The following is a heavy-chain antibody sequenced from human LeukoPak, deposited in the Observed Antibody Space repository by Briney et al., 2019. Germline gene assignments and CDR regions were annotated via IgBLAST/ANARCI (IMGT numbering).Heavy chain of an antibody. CDR1: GFTFSDHY. Sequence: PGGSLRLSCAASGFTFSDHYMDWVRQAPGKGLEWVGRTRNKANSYTTEYAASVKGRFTISRDDSKNSLYLQRNSLKTEDTAVYYCAREVGYGDGYNWFDPWGQGTLVTVSS. CDR2: TRNKANSYTT. CDR3: AREVGYGDGYNWFDP. J-gene: IGHJ5*02. D-gene: IGHD4-17*01. V-gene: IGHV3-72*01.